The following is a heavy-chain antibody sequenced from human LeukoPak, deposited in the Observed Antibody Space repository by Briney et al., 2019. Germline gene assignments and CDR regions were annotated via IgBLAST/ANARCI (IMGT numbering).Heavy chain of an antibody. Sequence: GGSLRLSCAASGFTFSSYAMSWVRQAPGKGLGWVSALSGSGGSTYYADSVKGRFTISRDNSKNTLYLQMNSLRAEDTAVYYCAKGVQLSPDYWGQGTLVTVSS. D-gene: IGHD5-18*01. V-gene: IGHV3-23*01. CDR1: GFTFSSYA. CDR2: LSGSGGST. J-gene: IGHJ4*02. CDR3: AKGVQLSPDY.